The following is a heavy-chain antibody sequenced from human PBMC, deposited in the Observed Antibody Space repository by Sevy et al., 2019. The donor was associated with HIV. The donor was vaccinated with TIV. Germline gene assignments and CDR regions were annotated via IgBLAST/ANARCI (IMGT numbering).Heavy chain of an antibody. D-gene: IGHD2-8*02. J-gene: IGHJ6*02. CDR3: SRDLGRSDAVLVVFYYYGMDV. CDR1: GFTLSRYA. V-gene: IGHV3-30*04. CDR2: ISYEGRNK. Sequence: GGSLRLSCAASGFTLSRYAMHWVRQAPGKGLEWVALISYEGRNKFYADSLKGRFTISKDNSQNRLYLQMNSLRPEDEAVYSCSRDLGRSDAVLVVFYYYGMDVWGQGTTVTVSS.